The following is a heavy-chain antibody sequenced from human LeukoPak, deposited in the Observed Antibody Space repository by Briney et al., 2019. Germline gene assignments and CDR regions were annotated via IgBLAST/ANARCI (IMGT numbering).Heavy chain of an antibody. D-gene: IGHD3-16*02. V-gene: IGHV3-23*01. CDR1: GFTFSSYA. J-gene: IGHJ6*02. CDR3: ARDYPPGYYYYGMDV. CDR2: IGGSGNRT. Sequence: PGGSLRLSCAASGFTFSSYAMSWVRQAPGRGLEWVSSIGGSGNRTYYADSVKGRFTISRDNAKNSLYLQMNSLRAEDTAVYYCARDYPPGYYYYGMDVWGQGTTVTVSS.